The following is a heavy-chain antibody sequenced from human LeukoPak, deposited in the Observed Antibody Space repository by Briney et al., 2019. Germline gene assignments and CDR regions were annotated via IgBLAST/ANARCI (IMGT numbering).Heavy chain of an antibody. CDR2: ISGSGGST. J-gene: IGHJ5*02. D-gene: IGHD3-10*01. V-gene: IGHV3-23*01. CDR1: GFTFSGYA. Sequence: GGSVTLSCAASGFTFSGYAMSWVRQAPGKGLEWVSAISGSGGSTYYADSVKGRFTISRDNSKNTLYLQMNSLRAEDTAVYYCAKGSLLLWFGEEDPWGRGTLALVSS. CDR3: AKGSLLLWFGEEDP.